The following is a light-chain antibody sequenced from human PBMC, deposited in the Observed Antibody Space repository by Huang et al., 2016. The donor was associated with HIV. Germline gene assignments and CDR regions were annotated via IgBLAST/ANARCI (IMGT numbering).Light chain of an antibody. J-gene: IGKJ2*01. CDR3: QQPGS. V-gene: IGKV3-11*01. CDR2: DTS. Sequence: EIVLTQSPATLSLSPGERATLSCRASQSVGGYLAWYQQKPGQAPRLLIYDTSTRATGSPARFSGSGSETDFTLTISSIEPEDFAVYYCQQPGSFGQGTKVDIK. CDR1: QSVGGY.